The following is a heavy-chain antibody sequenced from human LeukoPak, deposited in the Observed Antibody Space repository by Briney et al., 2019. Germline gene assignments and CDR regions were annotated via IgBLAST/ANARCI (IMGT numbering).Heavy chain of an antibody. D-gene: IGHD3-10*01. V-gene: IGHV1-18*01. CDR2: ISAYNGNT. CDR3: ARDKWFGELLSRVDFDY. J-gene: IGHJ4*02. Sequence: ASVKVSCKASGYTFTSYGISWVRQAPGQGLEWMGWISAYNGNTSYAQKLQGRVTMTTDTSTSTAYMELRSLRSDDTAVYYCARDKWFGELLSRVDFDYWGQGTLVTVSS. CDR1: GYTFTSYG.